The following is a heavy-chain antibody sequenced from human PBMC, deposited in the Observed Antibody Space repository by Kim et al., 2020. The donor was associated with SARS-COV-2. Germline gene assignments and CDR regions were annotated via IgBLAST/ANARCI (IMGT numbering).Heavy chain of an antibody. D-gene: IGHD6-6*01. CDR3: AKDTGKAARPVYFDY. Sequence: DSGKGRFTISRDNSKNTLYLQMNSLRAEDTAVYYCAKDTGKAARPVYFDYWGQGTLVTVSS. J-gene: IGHJ4*02. V-gene: IGHV3-23*01.